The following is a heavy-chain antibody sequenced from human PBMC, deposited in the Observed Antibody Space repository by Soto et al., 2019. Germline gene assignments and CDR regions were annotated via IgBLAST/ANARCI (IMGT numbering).Heavy chain of an antibody. D-gene: IGHD2-15*01. Sequence: ASVKVSCKASGYTFTSYGISWVRQAPGQGLEWMGWISTYNGNTNYAQKVQGRVTMTTDTSTSTAYMELRSLRSDDTAVYYCVREGYCTGGSCYPLYYMDVWGKGTTVTVSS. CDR1: GYTFTSYG. CDR2: ISTYNGNT. V-gene: IGHV1-18*01. J-gene: IGHJ6*03. CDR3: VREGYCTGGSCYPLYYMDV.